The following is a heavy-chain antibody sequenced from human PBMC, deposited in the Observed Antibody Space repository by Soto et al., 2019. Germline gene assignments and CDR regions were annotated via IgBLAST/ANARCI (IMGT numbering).Heavy chain of an antibody. CDR2: ISGDGRIT. V-gene: IGHV3-23*01. CDR3: AKGYDPLNSIMSR. D-gene: IGHD3-16*01. J-gene: IGHJ4*02. CDR1: GLIFSNYA. Sequence: EVQLLESGGGLVQPGGSLRLSCAASGLIFSNYAMSWVRQAPGKGLEWVSLISGDGRITYYADSVKGRFTVFRDNFKNTLYLQMNSLRAEDTAIYYCAKGYDPLNSIMSRWGQGTLVTVSS.